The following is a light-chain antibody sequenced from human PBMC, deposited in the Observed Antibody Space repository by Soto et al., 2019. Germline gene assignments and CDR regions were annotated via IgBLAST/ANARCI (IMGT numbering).Light chain of an antibody. CDR3: ASWDDTLNVAV. J-gene: IGLJ7*01. CDR2: GNN. CDR1: SSNIGSNT. Sequence: QSVLTQPPSASGTPGQRVTISCSRVSSNIGSNTVNWYQQLPGTAPKLLIYGNNERPSGVPDRFSGSKSGTSGSLAISGLQSEDEADYYCASWDDTLNVAVFGGGTQLTVL. V-gene: IGLV1-44*01.